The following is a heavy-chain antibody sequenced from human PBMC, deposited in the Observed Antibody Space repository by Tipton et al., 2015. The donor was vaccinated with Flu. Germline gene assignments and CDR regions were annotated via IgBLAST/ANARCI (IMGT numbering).Heavy chain of an antibody. J-gene: IGHJ5*02. CDR3: ARRDFSNYVSDPKNWFDP. V-gene: IGHV4-38-2*01. Sequence: LRLSCSVSGDSIGSAYYWGWIRQPPGRGLEWIASINHYGNTYHNPSLKSRVTILVDRSRNQFSLKLTPVTAADTAVYYCARRDFSNYVSDPKNWFDPWGHGTLVTVSS. CDR1: GDSIGSAYY. D-gene: IGHD4-11*01. CDR2: INHYGNT.